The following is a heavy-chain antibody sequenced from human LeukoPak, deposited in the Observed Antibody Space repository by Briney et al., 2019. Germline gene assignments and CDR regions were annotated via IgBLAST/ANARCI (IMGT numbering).Heavy chain of an antibody. CDR2: IWHDGSNR. Sequence: PGGSLRLSCAASGFTLSSYGMHWVRQAPGKGLEWVAVIWHDGSNRYYGDSVKGRFTISRDNSKNTLYLQMSSLRAEDTAVYYCARDGDGDYSQNPYYFDCWGQGTLVTVSS. D-gene: IGHD4-17*01. J-gene: IGHJ4*02. V-gene: IGHV3-33*01. CDR1: GFTLSSYG. CDR3: ARDGDGDYSQNPYYFDC.